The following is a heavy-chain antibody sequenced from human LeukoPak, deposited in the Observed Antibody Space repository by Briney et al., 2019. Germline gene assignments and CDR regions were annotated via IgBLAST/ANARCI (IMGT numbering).Heavy chain of an antibody. J-gene: IGHJ4*02. CDR1: GFTFSSYA. CDR3: ARAPDPLRIDY. D-gene: IGHD2-21*01. CDR2: ISYDGSNK. Sequence: GGSLRLSCAASGFTFSSYAMHWVRQAPGKGLEWVAVISYDGSNKYYADSVKGQFTISRDNSKNTLYLQMNSLRAEDTAVYYCARAPDPLRIDYWGQGTLVTVSS. V-gene: IGHV3-30-3*01.